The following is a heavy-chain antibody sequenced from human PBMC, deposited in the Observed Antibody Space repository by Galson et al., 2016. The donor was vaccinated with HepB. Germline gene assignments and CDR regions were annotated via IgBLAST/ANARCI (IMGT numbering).Heavy chain of an antibody. CDR1: GFTFSEYY. Sequence: SLRLSCAASGFTFSEYYMSWIRQAPGKGLEWVSLISWDGGTTFYTDSVKGRFTISRDNSKNSLYLQMNILRAEDTALYFCAKDTFRGGGYGGSYYYYGMDVWGQGTTVTVSS. V-gene: IGHV3-43D*04. D-gene: IGHD5-12*01. CDR2: ISWDGGTT. CDR3: AKDTFRGGGYGGSYYYYGMDV. J-gene: IGHJ6*02.